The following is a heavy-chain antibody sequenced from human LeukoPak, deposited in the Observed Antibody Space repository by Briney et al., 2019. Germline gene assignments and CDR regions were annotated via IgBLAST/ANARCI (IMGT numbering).Heavy chain of an antibody. CDR1: GYTFTSYG. V-gene: IGHV1-18*01. J-gene: IGHJ6*03. CDR3: ATALAVAGTGYYYMDV. D-gene: IGHD6-19*01. Sequence: ASVKVSCKASGYTFTSYGISWVRQAPGQGLEWMGWISAYNGNTNYAQKLQGRVTITADTSTDTAYMELSSLRSEDTAVYYCATALAVAGTGYYYMDVWGKGTTVTVSS. CDR2: ISAYNGNT.